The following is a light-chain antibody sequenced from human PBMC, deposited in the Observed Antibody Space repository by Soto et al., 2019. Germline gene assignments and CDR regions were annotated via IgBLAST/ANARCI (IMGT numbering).Light chain of an antibody. V-gene: IGKV1-5*03. CDR1: HDVGTW. CDR2: SAS. J-gene: IGKJ1*01. Sequence: DIEMTQSPATLSVSLGERFTITCRASHDVGTWLAWYQQKPDKAPKVLIYSASPLDSGVPSRFSASGSGTEFSLTITSLQADDFATYYCQQYNIYSWTFGQGTKVDIK. CDR3: QQYNIYSWT.